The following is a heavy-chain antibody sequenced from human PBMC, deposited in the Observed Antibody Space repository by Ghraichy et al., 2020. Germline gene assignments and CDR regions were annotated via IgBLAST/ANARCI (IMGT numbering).Heavy chain of an antibody. CDR3: ARVEDGSGSNWFDP. CDR1: GFTFDDYG. CDR2: INWNGGST. V-gene: IGHV3-20*01. D-gene: IGHD3-10*01. Sequence: GGSLRLSCAASGFTFDDYGMSWVRQAPGKGLEWVSGINWNGGSTGYADSVKGRFTISRDNAKNSLYLQMNSLRAEDTALYHCARVEDGSGSNWFDPWGQGTLVTVSS. J-gene: IGHJ5*02.